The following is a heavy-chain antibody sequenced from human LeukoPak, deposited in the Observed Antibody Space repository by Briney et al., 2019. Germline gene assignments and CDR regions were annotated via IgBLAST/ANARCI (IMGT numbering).Heavy chain of an antibody. Sequence: QPGGSLRLSCAASGFTFSSYWMSWVRQAPGKGLEWVANIKQDGSEKYYVDSVKGRFTISRDNAKNSLYLQMNSLRAEDTAVYYCARVRVTGYSNFAYWGQGTLVTVSS. J-gene: IGHJ4*02. D-gene: IGHD3-9*01. CDR3: ARVRVTGYSNFAY. CDR1: GFTFSSYW. CDR2: IKQDGSEK. V-gene: IGHV3-7*01.